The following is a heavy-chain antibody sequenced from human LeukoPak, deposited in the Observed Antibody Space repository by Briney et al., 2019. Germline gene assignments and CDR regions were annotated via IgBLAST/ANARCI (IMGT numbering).Heavy chain of an antibody. D-gene: IGHD3-3*01. J-gene: IGHJ6*03. CDR2: ISAYNGNT. CDR1: GYTFTSYG. V-gene: IGHV1-18*01. CDR3: ARDGLQYYDFWSGYYYYYYYMDV. Sequence: ASVKVSCKASGYTFTSYGISWVRQAPGQGLEWMGWISAYNGNTNYAQKLQGRVTMTTDTSTSTAYMELRSLRSDDTAVYYCARDGLQYYDFWSGYYYYYYYMDVWGKGTTVTVSS.